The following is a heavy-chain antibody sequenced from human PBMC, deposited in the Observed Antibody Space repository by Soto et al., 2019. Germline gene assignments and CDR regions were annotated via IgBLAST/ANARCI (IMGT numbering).Heavy chain of an antibody. CDR3: ASVINRFSGSNAFDI. CDR2: IYYSGST. J-gene: IGHJ3*02. CDR1: GGSISSGDYY. V-gene: IGHV4-30-4*01. Sequence: TVSGGSISSGDYYWSWIRQPPGKGLEWIGYIYYSGSTYYNPSLKIRVTISVDTSKNQFALKLSSVTAADTAVYYCASVINRFSGSNAFDIWGQGTMVT. D-gene: IGHD3-10*01.